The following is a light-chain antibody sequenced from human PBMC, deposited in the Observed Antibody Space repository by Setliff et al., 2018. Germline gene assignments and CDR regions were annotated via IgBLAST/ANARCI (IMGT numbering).Light chain of an antibody. CDR1: SSDVDNYNY. V-gene: IGLV2-14*03. CDR3: STYRNSVSLVWV. CDR2: DSF. Sequence: QSALTQPASVSGSPGQSISISCTGASSDVDNYNYVSWYQQLPGKAPRLMIYDSFNRPSGVSNRFSGSKSGSTASLIISDLQTEDEAEYYCSTYRNSVSLVWVFGGGTKVTV. J-gene: IGLJ3*02.